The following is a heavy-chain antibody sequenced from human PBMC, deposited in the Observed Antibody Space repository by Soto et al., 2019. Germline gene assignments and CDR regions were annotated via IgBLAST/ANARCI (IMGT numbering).Heavy chain of an antibody. J-gene: IGHJ4*02. CDR1: GGSISSYF. CDR2: VYYTETT. Sequence: QVQLQESGPGLLKPSETLSLTCTVSGGSISSYFYIWVRQPPGKGLEWIGSVYYTETTDYNPSLKSRVTISVDTSTTQFSLNLRSVTAADTAVYYCARDLAAVPRAFDYWGRGTLVTVSS. D-gene: IGHD6-13*01. CDR3: ARDLAAVPRAFDY. V-gene: IGHV4-59*01.